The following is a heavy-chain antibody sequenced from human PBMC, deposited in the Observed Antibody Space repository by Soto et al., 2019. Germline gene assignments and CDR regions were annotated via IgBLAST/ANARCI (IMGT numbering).Heavy chain of an antibody. CDR3: STWGRDGWYTGFF. CDR1: GYTFTAYD. Sequence: QVQLVQSGAEVKTPGASVKVSCKASGYTFTAYDINWVRQAPGKGLEWVGRMNPSSGKTDYAQNFQARVTMTRDTSISTAYLELSNLGYEDTAVFYCSTWGRDGWYTGFFWGQGTLVTVAS. J-gene: IGHJ4*02. CDR2: MNPSSGKT. V-gene: IGHV1-8*01. D-gene: IGHD6-19*01.